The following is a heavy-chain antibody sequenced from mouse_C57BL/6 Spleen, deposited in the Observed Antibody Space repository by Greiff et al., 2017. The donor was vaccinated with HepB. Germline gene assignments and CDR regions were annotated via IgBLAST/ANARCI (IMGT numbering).Heavy chain of an antibody. Sequence: EVQGVESGEGLVKPGGSLKLSCAASGFTFSSYAMSWVRQTPEKRLEWVAYISSGGDYIYYADTVKGRFTISRDNARNTLYLQMSSLKSEDTAMYYCTRGPPYYYGSSYDWYFDVWGTGTTVTGAS. CDR1: GFTFSSYA. J-gene: IGHJ1*03. CDR2: ISSGGDYI. CDR3: TRGPPYYYGSSYDWYFDV. D-gene: IGHD1-1*01. V-gene: IGHV5-9-1*02.